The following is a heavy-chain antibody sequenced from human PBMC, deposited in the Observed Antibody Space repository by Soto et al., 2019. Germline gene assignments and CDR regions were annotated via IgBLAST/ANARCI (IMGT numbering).Heavy chain of an antibody. V-gene: IGHV1-58*02. J-gene: IGHJ5*02. Sequence: ASVKVSCKASGFTFTSSAMQWVRQARGQRLEWIGWIVVSSGNTNYAQKFQERVTITRDMSTSTAYMELSSLRSEDTAVYYCAADLSSYSGSYYWPDNWFDPWGQGTLVTVSS. CDR2: IVVSSGNT. CDR3: AADLSSYSGSYYWPDNWFDP. D-gene: IGHD1-26*01. CDR1: GFTFTSSA.